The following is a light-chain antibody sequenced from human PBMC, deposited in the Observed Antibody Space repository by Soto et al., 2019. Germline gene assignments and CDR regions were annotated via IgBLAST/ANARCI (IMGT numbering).Light chain of an antibody. Sequence: QSVLTQPPSASATPGQRVTISCSGSSSNIGTNSVNWYQELPGTAPKLLMYRDDQRPSGVPDRFSGSKSGTSASLAITGLQSEEEAHYYCAAWDDSLDGPVFGGGTKLTVL. J-gene: IGLJ2*01. CDR3: AAWDDSLDGPV. V-gene: IGLV1-44*01. CDR1: SSNIGTNS. CDR2: RDD.